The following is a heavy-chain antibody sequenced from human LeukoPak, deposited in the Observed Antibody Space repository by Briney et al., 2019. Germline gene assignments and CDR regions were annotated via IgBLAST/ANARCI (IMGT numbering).Heavy chain of an antibody. J-gene: IGHJ4*02. V-gene: IGHV4-59*08. CDR1: GGSISSYY. CDR3: ARESMIGPGPTFNYYFDY. CDR2: IYYSGST. Sequence: SETLSLTCTVSGGSISSYYWSWIRQPPGKGLEWIGYIYYSGSTNYNPSLKSRVTISVDTSKNQFSLKLSSVTAADTAVYYCARESMIGPGPTFNYYFDYWGQGTLVTVSS. D-gene: IGHD3-22*01.